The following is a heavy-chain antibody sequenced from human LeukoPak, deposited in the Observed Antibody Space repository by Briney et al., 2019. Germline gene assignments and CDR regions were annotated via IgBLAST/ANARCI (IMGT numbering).Heavy chain of an antibody. CDR2: LYYSGNP. CDR3: ASRLFDSGVEGDV. J-gene: IGHJ6*04. D-gene: IGHD3-22*01. V-gene: IGHV4-39*07. CDR1: GGYNSSSRYY. Sequence: SDTLPLTCTVSGGYNSSSRYYWVWIPHPPGKGLEWIGSLYYSGNPYYNPSLTSRVTISVDTSKNQFSLKLSSVTAADTAVYYCASRLFDSGVEGDVWGKGTTVTVSS.